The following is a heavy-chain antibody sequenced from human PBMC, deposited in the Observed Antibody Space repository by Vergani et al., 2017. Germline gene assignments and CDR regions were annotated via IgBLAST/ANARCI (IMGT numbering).Heavy chain of an antibody. V-gene: IGHV3-74*03. CDR1: GFTLGQYW. CDR3: ARARCGGACFMSNWLDT. Sequence: EVQLVESGGGLVQPGGSLRLSCAASGFTLGQYWMHWVRQTPGTGLEWVSRVKSDGNSAKYADYVKGRFTISRDNSKNTLYLEMKSLRVEDTAVYYCARARCGGACFMSNWLDTWGQGTLVSVSS. J-gene: IGHJ5*02. D-gene: IGHD2-21*02. CDR2: VKSDGNSA.